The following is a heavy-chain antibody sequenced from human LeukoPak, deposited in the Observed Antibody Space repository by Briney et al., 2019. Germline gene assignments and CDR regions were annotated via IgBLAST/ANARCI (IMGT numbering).Heavy chain of an antibody. CDR3: ARQNVYSYYFDY. Sequence: SETLSLTCTVSGGSINSRSYYWGWIRLPPGKGLEWIGSISYSGSTYYNPSLKSRVTISLDTSKNQFSLRLSSVTAADTAVYYCARQNVYSYYFDYWGQGTLVTVSS. CDR2: ISYSGST. V-gene: IGHV4-39*01. CDR1: GGSINSRSYY. D-gene: IGHD4-11*01. J-gene: IGHJ4*02.